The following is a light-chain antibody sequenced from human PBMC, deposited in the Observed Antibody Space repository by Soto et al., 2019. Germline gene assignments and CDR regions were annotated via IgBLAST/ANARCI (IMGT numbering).Light chain of an antibody. CDR2: GAS. J-gene: IGKJ4*01. Sequence: EFVLTQSPATLSVSPGARATLSCRASQSVSSNLAWYQQKPGQAPRLLIYGASTRATGIPGRFSGSGSGTEFTLTISSLQSEDFAVYYCQQYNNWPLTFGGGTKVDIK. CDR3: QQYNNWPLT. CDR1: QSVSSN. V-gene: IGKV3-15*01.